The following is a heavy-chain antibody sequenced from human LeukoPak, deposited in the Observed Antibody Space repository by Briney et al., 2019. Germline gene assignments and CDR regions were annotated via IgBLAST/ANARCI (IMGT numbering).Heavy chain of an antibody. Sequence: GGSLRLSCAGSGFTFSSYSMNWVRQAPGKGPEWVSYISRSRSNTYYADSVKGRFTISRDNAKNSLYLQMNSLRDEDTAVYYCARDFLYWGQGTLVTVSS. J-gene: IGHJ4*02. CDR2: ISRSRSNT. CDR1: GFTFSSYS. CDR3: ARDFLY. V-gene: IGHV3-48*02.